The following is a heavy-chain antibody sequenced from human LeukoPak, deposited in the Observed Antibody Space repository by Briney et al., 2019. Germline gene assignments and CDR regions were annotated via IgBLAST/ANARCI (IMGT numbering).Heavy chain of an antibody. J-gene: IGHJ5*02. CDR2: IYPDDSDT. D-gene: IGHD3-3*01. CDR3: ARFRRDYDFWSGFNWFDP. CDR1: GYSFTSYW. Sequence: GESLKISCKGSGYSFTSYWIGWVRQLPGKGLEWMGIIYPDDSDTRYSPSFQGQVTISADKSISTAYLQWSSLKASDTAMYYCARFRRDYDFWSGFNWFDPWGQGTLVTVSS. V-gene: IGHV5-51*01.